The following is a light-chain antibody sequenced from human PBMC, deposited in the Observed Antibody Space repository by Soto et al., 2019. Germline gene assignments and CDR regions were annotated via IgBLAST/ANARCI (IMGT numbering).Light chain of an antibody. V-gene: IGLV2-14*01. CDR1: GSDVGGYNY. CDR3: SSYTINTTLWV. CDR2: GVS. Sequence: QSALTQPASVSGSPGQSITISCTGTGSDVGGYNYVSWYQQHPVKAPKLMIYGVSNRPSGVSNRFSGSKSGNTASLTISGLQAEDEADYYCSSYTINTTLWVFGGGTKLTVL. J-gene: IGLJ3*02.